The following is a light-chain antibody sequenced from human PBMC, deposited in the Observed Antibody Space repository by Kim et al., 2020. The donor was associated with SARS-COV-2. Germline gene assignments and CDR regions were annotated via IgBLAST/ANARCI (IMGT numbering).Light chain of an antibody. CDR2: GTS. V-gene: IGKV3-15*01. CDR1: QSVSSN. Sequence: EIVMTQSPATLSVSPGEGAILSCRASQSVSSNLAWYQQKPGQAPRLLIYGTSTRATGLPARFSGGGSGTEFTLAISSLQSEDFAVYYCQQYDDWPRTVGQGTKLEI. CDR3: QQYDDWPRT. J-gene: IGKJ2*01.